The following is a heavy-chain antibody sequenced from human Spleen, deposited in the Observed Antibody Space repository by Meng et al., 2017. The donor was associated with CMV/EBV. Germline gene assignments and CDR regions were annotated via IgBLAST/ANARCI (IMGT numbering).Heavy chain of an antibody. V-gene: IGHV3-48*04. CDR2: ISSGGSIM. CDR3: ANNGGLAGRLLYY. Sequence: GESLKISCAASGFTFSSYSMNWVRQVPGKGLEWIAYISSGGSIMYYADSVKGRFTISRDNAKSSLYLQMNSLRVEDTAVYYCANNGGLAGRLLYYWGQGTRVTVSS. D-gene: IGHD2-15*01. CDR1: GFTFSSYS. J-gene: IGHJ4*02.